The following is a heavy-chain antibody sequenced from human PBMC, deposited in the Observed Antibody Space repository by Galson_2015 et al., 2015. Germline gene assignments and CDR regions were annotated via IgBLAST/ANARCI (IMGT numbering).Heavy chain of an antibody. J-gene: IGHJ4*02. CDR2: LSYDGSNK. Sequence: SLRLSCAASGFTFSNYGMHWVRQAPGKGLEWVAVLSYDGSNKYYADSVKGRFTISRDNSKNTLYLQMNSLRPEDTAVYYCAKDLTRSCSGGSCYDFDYWGQRTLLSVSS. V-gene: IGHV3-30*18. CDR1: GFTFSNYG. CDR3: AKDLTRSCSGGSCYDFDY. D-gene: IGHD2-15*01.